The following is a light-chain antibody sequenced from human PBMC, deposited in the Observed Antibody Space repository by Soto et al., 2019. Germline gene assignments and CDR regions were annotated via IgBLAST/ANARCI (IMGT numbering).Light chain of an antibody. CDR1: QSLLHSNGYNY. V-gene: IGKV2-28*01. J-gene: IGKJ4*01. Sequence: DIVMTQSPLSLPVTPGEPASISCRSSQSLLHSNGYNYLDWYLXKQGQSPQLXIYLGSNRATGIPDRFSGSGSGTDLTITISRLEPEDFEVYDGQQYGSSLLTFGGGTKVDIK. CDR3: QQYGSSLLT. CDR2: LGS.